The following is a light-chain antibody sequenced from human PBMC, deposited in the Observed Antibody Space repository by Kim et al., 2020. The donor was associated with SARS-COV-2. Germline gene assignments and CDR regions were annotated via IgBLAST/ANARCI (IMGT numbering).Light chain of an antibody. J-gene: IGLJ2*01. CDR2: SNN. Sequence: GQRVTISCSGSSYNIGSNTVNWYQQLPGTAPKLLIYSNNQRPSGVPDRFSGSKSGTSASLAISGLQSEDEADYYCAAWDDSLNGVVFGGGTKLTVL. CDR3: AAWDDSLNGVV. CDR1: SYNIGSNT. V-gene: IGLV1-44*01.